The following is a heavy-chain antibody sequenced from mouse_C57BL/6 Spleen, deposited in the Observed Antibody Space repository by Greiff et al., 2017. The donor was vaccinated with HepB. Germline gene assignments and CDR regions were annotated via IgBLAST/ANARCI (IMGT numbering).Heavy chain of an antibody. V-gene: IGHV1-76*01. J-gene: IGHJ2*01. CDR1: GYTFTDYY. CDR3: ARDYPYFDY. Sequence: QVQLQQSGAELVRPGASVKLSCKASGYTFTDYYINWVKQRPGQGLEWIARIYPGSGNTYYNEKFKGKATLTAEKSSSTAYMQLSSLTSEDSAVYFCARDYPYFDYWGQGTTLTVSS. CDR2: IYPGSGNT. D-gene: IGHD2-4*01.